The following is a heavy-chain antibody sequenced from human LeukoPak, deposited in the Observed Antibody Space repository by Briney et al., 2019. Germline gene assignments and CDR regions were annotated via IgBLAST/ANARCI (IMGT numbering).Heavy chain of an antibody. CDR3: ARARSGGDYSFDY. D-gene: IGHD4-17*01. V-gene: IGHV4-59*01. CDR2: IYYSGST. Sequence: SETLSLTCTGSGGSISSYYWSWIRQPPGKGLEWIGYIYYSGSTNYNPSLKSRVTISVDTSKNQFSLKLSSVTAADTAVYYCARARSGGDYSFDYWGQGTLVTVSS. J-gene: IGHJ4*02. CDR1: GGSISSYY.